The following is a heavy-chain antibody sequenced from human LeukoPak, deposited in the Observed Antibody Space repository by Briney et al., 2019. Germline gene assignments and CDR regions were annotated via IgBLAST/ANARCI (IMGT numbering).Heavy chain of an antibody. Sequence: PGGSLRLSCAASGFTFSSYGMHWVRQAPGKGLEWVAVIWYDGSNKYYADSVKGRFTISRDNSKNTLYLQMNSLRAEDTAVYYCARMDNVLLRSYFQHWGQGTLVTVSS. J-gene: IGHJ1*01. D-gene: IGHD3-10*01. CDR1: GFTFSSYG. CDR2: IWYDGSNK. CDR3: ARMDNVLLRSYFQH. V-gene: IGHV3-33*01.